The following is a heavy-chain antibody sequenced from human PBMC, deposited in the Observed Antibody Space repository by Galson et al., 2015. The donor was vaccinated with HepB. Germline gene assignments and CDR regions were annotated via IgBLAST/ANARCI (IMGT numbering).Heavy chain of an antibody. J-gene: IGHJ4*02. CDR3: ARDPSLPARGYGYLDY. CDR1: GFTFNTYS. CDR2: ISSDGSYE. Sequence: SLRLSCAASGFTFNTYSLHWVRQAPGKGLEWVAVISSDGSYEYYADSVKGRFTISRDNSKNTLYLQMNSLRAGDTAAYYCARDPSLPARGYGYLDYWGQGTLVTVSS. D-gene: IGHD5-18*01. V-gene: IGHV3-30*04.